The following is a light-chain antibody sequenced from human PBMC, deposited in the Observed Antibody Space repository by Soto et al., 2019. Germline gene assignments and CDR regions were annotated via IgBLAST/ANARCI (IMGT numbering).Light chain of an antibody. Sequence: QSVLTQPPSVSGAPGQRVTLSCTGSSSNIGAGYDVHWYQQLPGTAPKLLIYGNSNRPSVVPDRFSGSKSGTSASLAITGLQAEDEADYYCQSYDSSLSVLYVFGTGTKLTVL. CDR3: QSYDSSLSVLYV. CDR1: SSNIGAGYD. V-gene: IGLV1-40*01. J-gene: IGLJ1*01. CDR2: GNS.